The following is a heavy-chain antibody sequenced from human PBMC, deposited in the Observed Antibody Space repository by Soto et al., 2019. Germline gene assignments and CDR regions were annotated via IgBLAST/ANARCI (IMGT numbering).Heavy chain of an antibody. CDR1: GFSLSTNGVG. Sequence: QITLKESGPTLVKPTQTLTLACDFSGFSLSTNGVGVGWIRQPPGKALEWLALIYWDDDKRYSPSLKDRLSITKDTSKNQVVITMTTLDPVDTATYYCAHSFPLRIFDFWGPGTLVTVSS. J-gene: IGHJ4*02. D-gene: IGHD3-16*01. CDR3: AHSFPLRIFDF. V-gene: IGHV2-5*02. CDR2: IYWDDDK.